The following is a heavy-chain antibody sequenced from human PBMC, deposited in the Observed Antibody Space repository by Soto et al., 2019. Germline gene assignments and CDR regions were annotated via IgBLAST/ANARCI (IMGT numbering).Heavy chain of an antibody. V-gene: IGHV3-7*01. Sequence: XXSLTLSCAASGFTFSSYWMRWVPQAPGKGLEWVANIKQDGSEKYYVDSVKGRFTISRDNAKNSLYLQMNSLRAEDTAVYYCARHSASSWSYYYYMDVWGKGTTVTVSS. CDR3: ARHSASSWSYYYYMDV. D-gene: IGHD1-26*01. CDR2: IKQDGSEK. CDR1: GFTFSSYW. J-gene: IGHJ6*03.